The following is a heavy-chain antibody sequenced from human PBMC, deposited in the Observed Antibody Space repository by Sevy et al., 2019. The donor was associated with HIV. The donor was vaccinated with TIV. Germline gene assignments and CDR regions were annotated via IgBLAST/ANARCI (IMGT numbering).Heavy chain of an antibody. J-gene: IGHJ4*02. V-gene: IGHV3-21*01. CDR2: ISSSSSYI. CDR1: GFTFSSYS. D-gene: IGHD3-22*01. Sequence: GGSLRLSCAASGFTFSSYSMNWVRQAPGKGLEWVSSISSSSSYIYYADSVKGRFTISRDNAKNSLYLQMNSLRAEDTAVYYCARGPDYSYYYDSSCYYLGYWGQGTLVTVSS. CDR3: ARGPDYSYYYDSSCYYLGY.